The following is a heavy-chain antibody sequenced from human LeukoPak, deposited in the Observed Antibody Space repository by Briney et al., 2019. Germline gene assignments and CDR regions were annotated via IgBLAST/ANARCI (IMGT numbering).Heavy chain of an antibody. CDR1: GFTFSSYA. J-gene: IGHJ4*02. CDR3: ARELRVGYGLLLTTFDY. V-gene: IGHV3-23*01. D-gene: IGHD3-22*01. Sequence: GGSLRLSCAASGFTFSSYAMSWVCQAPGKGLEWVSAISGSGGSTYYADSVKGRFTISRDNSKNTLYLQMNSLRAEDTAVYYCARELRVGYGLLLTTFDYWGQGTLVTVSS. CDR2: ISGSGGST.